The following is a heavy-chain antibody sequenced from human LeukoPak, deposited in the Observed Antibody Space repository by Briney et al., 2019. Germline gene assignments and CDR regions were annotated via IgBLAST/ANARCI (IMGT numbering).Heavy chain of an antibody. CDR1: GGSFRDSY. D-gene: IGHD3-10*01. CDR3: ARQRLLWFGESNSGLDY. CDR2: IKHNGSP. V-gene: IGHV4-34*01. Sequence: PSETLSLTCAVYGGSFRDSYWNWIRQPPGKGLEWIGEIKHNGSPTYTPSLKSRVTMSVDTSKNQFSLKLTSVTAADTAVYYCARQRLLWFGESNSGLDYWGQGTLVTVSS. J-gene: IGHJ4*02.